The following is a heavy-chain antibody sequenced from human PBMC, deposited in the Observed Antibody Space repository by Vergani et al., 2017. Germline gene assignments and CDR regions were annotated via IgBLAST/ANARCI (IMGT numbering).Heavy chain of an antibody. CDR1: GFTFSSYA. Sequence: EVQLLESGGGLVQPGGSLRLSCAASGFTFSSYAMSWVRQAPGKGLEWVSAISGSGGSTYYADSVKGRFTISRDNSKNTLYLQMKSLRAEDTAVYYCAKVNYDILTGYYNSGNYFDYWGQGTLVTVSS. CDR3: AKVNYDILTGYYNSGNYFDY. CDR2: ISGSGGST. V-gene: IGHV3-23*01. D-gene: IGHD3-9*01. J-gene: IGHJ4*02.